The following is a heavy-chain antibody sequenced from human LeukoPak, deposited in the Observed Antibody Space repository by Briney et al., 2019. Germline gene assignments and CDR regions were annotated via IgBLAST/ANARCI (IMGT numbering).Heavy chain of an antibody. J-gene: IGHJ6*02. CDR1: GYTFTSYY. Sequence: ASVKVSCKASGYTFTSYYMHWVRQAPGQGLEWMGIINPSGGSPSYAQKFQGRVTMTTDTSTSTAYMELRSLRSDDTAVYYCARASSAAPYYGMDVWGQGTTVTVSS. CDR3: ARASSAAPYYGMDV. D-gene: IGHD2-15*01. V-gene: IGHV1-46*01. CDR2: INPSGGSP.